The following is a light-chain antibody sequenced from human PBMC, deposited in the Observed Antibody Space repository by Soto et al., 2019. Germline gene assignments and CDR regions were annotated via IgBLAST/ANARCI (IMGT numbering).Light chain of an antibody. CDR3: ASFRSGTILV. CDR2: EVN. CDR1: RSDIGDSNF. J-gene: IGLJ1*01. Sequence: QSVLTQPASVSGSPGQSVTTSCTGPRSDIGDSNFISWYQHSPGKAPRLLIYEVNNRLSGVSKRFSGSKAGNTASLTISGLLDDDEADYFCASFRSGTILVFGSGTKVTVL. V-gene: IGLV2-14*01.